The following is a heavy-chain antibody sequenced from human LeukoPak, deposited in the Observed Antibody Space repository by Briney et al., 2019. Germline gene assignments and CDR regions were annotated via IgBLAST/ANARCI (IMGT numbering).Heavy chain of an antibody. V-gene: IGHV3-23*01. CDR2: ISGDGDST. D-gene: IGHD2-15*01. J-gene: IGHJ4*02. CDR1: GFTFRTYP. CDR3: AKNALVAALDY. Sequence: GGSLRLSCAASGFTFRTYPMSWVRQAPGKGLEWVSAISGDGDSTYYADSVEGRFTISRDNSKNTLYLQMNSLRAEDTAVYYCAKNALVAALDYWGQGTLVTVSS.